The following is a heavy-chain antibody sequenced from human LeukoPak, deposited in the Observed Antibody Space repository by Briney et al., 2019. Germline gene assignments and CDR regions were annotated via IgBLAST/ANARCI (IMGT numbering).Heavy chain of an antibody. D-gene: IGHD1-1*01. Sequence: GGSLRLSCAASGFTFRNYVIHWVRQAPGKGLEWVAVTSSDLNVKLYADSVKGRFTISRDNSRSTLYLQMNSLRPEDTAIYYCARPWNYYYYYVMDVWGQGTTVTVSS. CDR1: GFTFRNYV. V-gene: IGHV3-30-3*01. CDR2: TSSDLNVK. CDR3: ARPWNYYYYYVMDV. J-gene: IGHJ6*02.